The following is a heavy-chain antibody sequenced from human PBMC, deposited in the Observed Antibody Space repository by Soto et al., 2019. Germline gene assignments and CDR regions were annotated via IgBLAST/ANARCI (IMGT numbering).Heavy chain of an antibody. CDR2: IYTGGST. CDR1: GFTVSSDY. D-gene: IGHD6-19*01. CDR3: ANGTVAPIAVAGTGIDY. V-gene: IGHV3-66*01. J-gene: IGHJ4*02. Sequence: GGSLRLSCAASGFTVSSDYMTWVRQAPGKGQEWISVIYTGGSTYYADSVKGRFTISRDNSKNTLYLQMNSLRAEDTSVYYFANGTVAPIAVAGTGIDYWGQGTLVTVSS.